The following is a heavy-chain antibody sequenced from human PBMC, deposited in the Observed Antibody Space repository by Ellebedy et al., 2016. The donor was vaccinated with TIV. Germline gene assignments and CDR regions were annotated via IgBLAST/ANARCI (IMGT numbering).Heavy chain of an antibody. CDR3: ARSLMIFSFDKCYFDF. Sequence: SETLSLTCTVSGGSISSYYWGWIRQPPGKGLEWIGNLFDTGSTYYNPSLKSRAIMSVDTSKNQFSLNLSSMTAADTAVYYCARSLMIFSFDKCYFDFWGRGTLVTVSS. CDR2: LFDTGST. CDR1: GGSISSYY. V-gene: IGHV4-59*04. J-gene: IGHJ2*01. D-gene: IGHD3/OR15-3a*01.